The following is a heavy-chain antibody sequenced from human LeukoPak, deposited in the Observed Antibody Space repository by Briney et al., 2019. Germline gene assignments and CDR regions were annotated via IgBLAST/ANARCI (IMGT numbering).Heavy chain of an antibody. CDR2: SYYRSKWSN. Sequence: SQTLSLTCVISGDSVSSTDATWNWIRQSPSRGLEWLGRSYYRSKWSNDYAPSVRSRITINSDTAKNQFSLQLNSVTPEDTAVYYCARAAYRAFYFWGQGTKVTVSS. V-gene: IGHV6-1*01. CDR1: GDSVSSTDAT. CDR3: ARAAYRAFYF. D-gene: IGHD4-11*01. J-gene: IGHJ3*01.